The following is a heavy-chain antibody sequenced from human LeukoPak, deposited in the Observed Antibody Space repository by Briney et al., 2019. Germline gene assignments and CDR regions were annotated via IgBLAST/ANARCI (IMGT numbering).Heavy chain of an antibody. V-gene: IGHV4-34*01. CDR1: GGSFSGYY. CDR3: ARSLGYCSSTSCYGRGYFQH. J-gene: IGHJ1*01. D-gene: IGHD2-2*01. CDR2: INHSGST. Sequence: SETLSLTCAVYGGSFSGYYWSWIRQPPGKGLEWIGEINHSGSTNYNPSLKSRVTISVDTSKNQFSLKLSSVTAADTAVYYCARSLGYCSSTSCYGRGYFQHWGQGTLVTVSS.